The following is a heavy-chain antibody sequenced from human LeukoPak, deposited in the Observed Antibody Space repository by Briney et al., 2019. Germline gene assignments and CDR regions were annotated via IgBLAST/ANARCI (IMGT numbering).Heavy chain of an antibody. CDR1: GGSISSGGYY. Sequence: PSPTLSLTRTVSGGSISSGGYYWSWIRQHPGKGLEWIGYIYYSGSTYYNPSLKSRVTISVDTSKNQFSLKLSSVTAADTAVYYCARDGGMVREDKAFDIWGQGTMVTVSS. CDR3: ARDGGMVREDKAFDI. J-gene: IGHJ3*02. D-gene: IGHD3-10*01. CDR2: IYYSGST. V-gene: IGHV4-31*03.